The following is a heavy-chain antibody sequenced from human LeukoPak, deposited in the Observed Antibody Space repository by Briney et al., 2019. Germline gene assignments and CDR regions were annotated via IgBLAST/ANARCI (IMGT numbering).Heavy chain of an antibody. Sequence: PSETLSLTCAVYGGSFSGYYWSWIRQPPGKGLEWIGEINHSGSTNYNPSLESRVTISVDTSKNQFSLKLSSVTAADTAVYYCARGGRWLHHTVDYWGQGTLVTVSS. J-gene: IGHJ4*02. CDR2: INHSGST. CDR3: ARGGRWLHHTVDY. V-gene: IGHV4-34*01. CDR1: GGSFSGYY. D-gene: IGHD5-24*01.